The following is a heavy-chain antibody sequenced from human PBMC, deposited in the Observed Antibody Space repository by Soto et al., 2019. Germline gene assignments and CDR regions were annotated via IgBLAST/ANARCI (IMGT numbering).Heavy chain of an antibody. J-gene: IGHJ5*02. V-gene: IGHV3-23*01. Sequence: PGGSLRLSCAASGFTFSNYAMSWVRQAPGKGLEWVSAISGSGGSTYYADSVKGRFTISRDNAKNSLYLQMNSLRAEDTAVYYCARARVEMATKNWFDPWGQGTLVTVSS. D-gene: IGHD5-12*01. CDR1: GFTFSNYA. CDR3: ARARVEMATKNWFDP. CDR2: ISGSGGST.